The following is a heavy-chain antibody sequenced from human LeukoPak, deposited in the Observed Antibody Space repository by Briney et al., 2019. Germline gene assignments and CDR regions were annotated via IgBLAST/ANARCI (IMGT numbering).Heavy chain of an antibody. CDR2: ITSSGSTT. V-gene: IGHV3-11*04. J-gene: IGHJ3*02. D-gene: IGHD3-16*02. CDR3: ARALSDSFDI. CDR1: GFTFSDYY. Sequence: PGGSLRLSCAASGFTFSDYYMGWIRRAPGKGLEWVSYITSSGSTTYYADSVKGRFTISRDNAKNSLYLQMNSLRAEDTAVYYCARALSDSFDIWGQGTMVTVSS.